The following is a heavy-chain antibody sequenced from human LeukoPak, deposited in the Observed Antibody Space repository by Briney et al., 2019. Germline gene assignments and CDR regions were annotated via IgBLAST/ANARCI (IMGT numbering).Heavy chain of an antibody. CDR3: ARVRRVAVAGTEDYYFDY. J-gene: IGHJ4*02. CDR1: GGSISSYY. V-gene: IGHV4-4*07. D-gene: IGHD6-19*01. CDR2: IYTSGST. Sequence: PSETLSLTCTVSGGSISSYYWSWIRQPAGKGLEWIGRIYTSGSTNYNPSLKSRVTMSVDTSKNQFSLKLSSVTAADTAVYYCARVRRVAVAGTEDYYFDYWGQGTLVTVSS.